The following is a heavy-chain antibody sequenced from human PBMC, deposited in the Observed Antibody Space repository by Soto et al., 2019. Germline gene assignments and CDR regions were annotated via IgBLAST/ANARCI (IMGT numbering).Heavy chain of an antibody. J-gene: IGHJ4*02. CDR1: GFSLTDTRMG. CDR3: ARALFYSDSDGYYFEFDY. V-gene: IGHV2-26*01. CDR2: IMSNDDK. Sequence: SGPTLVNPTETLTLTCSDSGFSLTDTRMGVSWIRQAPGKALEWLAHIMSNDDKSYSTSLKSRLTISKDTSKSQVVLRMTNMDPVDTGRYYCARALFYSDSDGYYFEFDYWGPGTLVTVSS. D-gene: IGHD3-22*01.